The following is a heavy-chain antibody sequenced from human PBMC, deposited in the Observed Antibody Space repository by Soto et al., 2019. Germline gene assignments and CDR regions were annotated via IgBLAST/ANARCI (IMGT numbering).Heavy chain of an antibody. CDR2: IYHSGST. Sequence: PSETLSLTCAVSGGSISSSNWWSWVRQPPGKGLEWIGEIYHSGSTNYNPSLKSRVTISVDKSKNQFSLKLSSVTAADTAVYYCAKTYSSSPTRGMDVWGQGXTVTVYS. V-gene: IGHV4-4*02. D-gene: IGHD6-6*01. J-gene: IGHJ6*02. CDR1: GGSISSSNW. CDR3: AKTYSSSPTRGMDV.